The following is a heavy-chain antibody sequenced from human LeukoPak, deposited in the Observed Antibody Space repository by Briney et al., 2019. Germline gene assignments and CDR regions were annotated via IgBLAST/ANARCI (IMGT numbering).Heavy chain of an antibody. CDR1: GYTFTSYG. D-gene: IGHD3-10*01. V-gene: IGHV1-18*04. J-gene: IGHJ6*04. Sequence: ASVKVSCKASGYTFTSYGISWVRQAPGQGLEWMGWISAYNGNTNYAQKLQGRVTMTTDTSTSTAYMELGSLRSDDTAVYYCARGVVRGVTSYYYYGMDVWGKGTTVTVSS. CDR3: ARGVVRGVTSYYYYGMDV. CDR2: ISAYNGNT.